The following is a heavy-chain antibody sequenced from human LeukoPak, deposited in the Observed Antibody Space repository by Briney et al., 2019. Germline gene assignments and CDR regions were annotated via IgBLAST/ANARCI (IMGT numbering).Heavy chain of an antibody. CDR2: IRYDGSNK. D-gene: IGHD5-24*01. CDR1: GFTFSSYG. CDR3: ARGPVEMATIGNNWFDP. J-gene: IGHJ5*02. Sequence: GGSLRLSCAASGFTFSSYGMHWVRQAPGKGLEWVAFIRYDGSNKYYADSVKGRFTISRDNSKNTLYLQMNSLRAEDTAVYYCARGPVEMATIGNNWFDPWGQGTLVTVSS. V-gene: IGHV3-30*02.